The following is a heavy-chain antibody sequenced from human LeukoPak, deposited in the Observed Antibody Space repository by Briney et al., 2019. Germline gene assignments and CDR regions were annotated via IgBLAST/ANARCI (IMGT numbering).Heavy chain of an antibody. CDR3: AREFKPPGMSMIADFYGMDV. V-gene: IGHV1-18*01. CDR2: ISAFNGNA. J-gene: IGHJ6*02. D-gene: IGHD3-22*01. Sequence: ASVTVPCKASGYIFTTYAITWVRQAPGQGLEWMGGISAFNGNANYAQKFQGRVTLTTDTSTRTAYMELRSLRSDDTAVYFCAREFKPPGMSMIADFYGMDVWGQGTTVTVSS. CDR1: GYIFTTYA.